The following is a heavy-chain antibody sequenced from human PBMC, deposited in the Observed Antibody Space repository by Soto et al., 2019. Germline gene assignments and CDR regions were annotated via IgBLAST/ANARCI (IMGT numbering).Heavy chain of an antibody. V-gene: IGHV4-38-2*02. CDR3: ARDGGSYSGIDF. CDR2: MYHGVTS. Sequence: SETLSLTCGVSGYSISSGYYWAWIRQPPGKGLEWIGSMYHGVTSYYNPSLKSRVSISINTSKNQFSLKLMSVTAADTAVYYCARDGGSYSGIDFWGQGTLVTVSS. CDR1: GYSISSGYY. D-gene: IGHD1-26*01. J-gene: IGHJ4*02.